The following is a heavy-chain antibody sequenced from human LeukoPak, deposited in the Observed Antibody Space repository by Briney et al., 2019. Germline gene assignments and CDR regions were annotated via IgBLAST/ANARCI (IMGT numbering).Heavy chain of an antibody. CDR3: ARLAYDSSGYYDYYFDY. CDR1: GGSISSSSYY. Sequence: PSETLSLTCTVSGGSISSSSYYWGWIRQPPGKGLEWIGYIYYSGSTNYNPSLKSRVTISVDTSKNQFSLKLSSVTAADTAVYYCARLAYDSSGYYDYYFDYWGQGTLVTVSS. D-gene: IGHD3-22*01. J-gene: IGHJ4*02. V-gene: IGHV4-61*05. CDR2: IYYSGST.